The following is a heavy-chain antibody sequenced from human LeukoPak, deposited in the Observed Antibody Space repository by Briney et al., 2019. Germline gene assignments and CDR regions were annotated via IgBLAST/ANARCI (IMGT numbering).Heavy chain of an antibody. CDR2: ISYDGSNK. J-gene: IGHJ4*02. D-gene: IGHD2-15*01. Sequence: PGRSLRLSCAASGFTFRSYAMHWVRQAPGKGLEWVAVISYDGSNKYYADSVKGRFTISRDNSKNTLYLQMNSLRAEDTAVYYCTVWGIVVVVAAKVPGNWGQGTLVTVSS. CDR3: TVWGIVVVVAAKVPGN. CDR1: GFTFRSYA. V-gene: IGHV3-30-3*01.